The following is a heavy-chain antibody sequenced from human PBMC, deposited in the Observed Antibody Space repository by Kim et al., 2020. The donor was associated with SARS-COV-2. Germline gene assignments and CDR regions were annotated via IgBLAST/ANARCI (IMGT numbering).Heavy chain of an antibody. CDR3: AKDRPYYGSGSYYFDY. Sequence: GGSLRLSCAASEFTFSSYAMSWVRQAPGKGLEWVSAISGSGGSTYYADSVKGRFTISRDNSKNTLYLQMNSLRAEDTAVYYCAKDRPYYGSGSYYFDYWGQGTLVTVSS. V-gene: IGHV3-23*01. CDR1: EFTFSSYA. D-gene: IGHD3-10*01. CDR2: ISGSGGST. J-gene: IGHJ4*02.